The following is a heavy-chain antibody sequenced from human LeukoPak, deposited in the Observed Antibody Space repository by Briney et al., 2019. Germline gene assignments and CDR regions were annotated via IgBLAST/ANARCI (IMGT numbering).Heavy chain of an antibody. V-gene: IGHV1-69*13. CDR1: GYTFTSYY. CDR3: ARAPPYSSGWSSSRCYFDY. J-gene: IGHJ4*02. CDR2: IIPIFGTA. D-gene: IGHD6-19*01. Sequence: GASVKVSCKASGYTFTSYYMHWVRQAPGQGLEWMGGIIPIFGTANYAQKFQGRVTITADESTSTAYMELSSLRSEDTAVYYCARAPPYSSGWSSSRCYFDYWGQGTLVTVSS.